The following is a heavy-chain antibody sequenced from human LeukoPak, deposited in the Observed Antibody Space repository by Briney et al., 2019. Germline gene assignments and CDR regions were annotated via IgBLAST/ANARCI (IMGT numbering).Heavy chain of an antibody. V-gene: IGHV4-39*01. J-gene: IGHJ4*02. CDR1: GGSINSTSYY. CDR3: GRQWLALNGHFDY. CDR2: IYYSGST. Sequence: SETLSLTCTVSGGSINSTSYYWGWIRQPPGKGLAWIGSIYYSGSTYYNPSLKSRVTISVDTSKNQFSLKLSSVTAADTTVYYCGRQWLALNGHFDYWGRGTLVTVSS. D-gene: IGHD6-19*01.